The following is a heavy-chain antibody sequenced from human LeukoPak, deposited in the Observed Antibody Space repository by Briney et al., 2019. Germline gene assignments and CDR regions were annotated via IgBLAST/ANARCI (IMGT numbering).Heavy chain of an antibody. Sequence: SETLSLTCTVSGGSISSYYWSWIRQPPGKGLEWIGYIFYSGSTNYNPSLKSRVTMSVDTSKNQFSLKLNSVTAADTAVYYCSRANDITGWFDPWGQGTLVTVSS. CDR2: IFYSGST. J-gene: IGHJ5*02. CDR3: SRANDITGWFDP. D-gene: IGHD3-9*01. V-gene: IGHV4-59*12. CDR1: GGSISSYY.